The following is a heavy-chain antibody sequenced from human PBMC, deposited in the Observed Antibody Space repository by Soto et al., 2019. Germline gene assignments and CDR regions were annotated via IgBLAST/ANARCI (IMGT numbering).Heavy chain of an antibody. D-gene: IGHD6-19*01. CDR3: ARGGAVAGDPNLQRYYYGMDV. Sequence: QVQLVQSGAEVKKPGSSVKVSCKASGGTFSSYAISWVRQAPGQGLEWMGRITPVLGIANYAQKFQGRVTITADKSTSTAYMDLSSLTFEDTAVYYCARGGAVAGDPNLQRYYYGMDVWGQGTTVTVSS. CDR2: ITPVLGIA. V-gene: IGHV1-69*04. CDR1: GGTFSSYA. J-gene: IGHJ6*02.